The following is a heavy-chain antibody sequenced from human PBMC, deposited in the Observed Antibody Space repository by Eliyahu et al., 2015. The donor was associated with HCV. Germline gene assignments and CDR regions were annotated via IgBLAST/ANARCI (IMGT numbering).Heavy chain of an antibody. V-gene: IGHV3-49*03. J-gene: IGHJ4*02. CDR1: GFXXGXYA. CDR3: TSSGYYDSSGYYPEGY. D-gene: IGHD3-22*01. CDR2: IRSKAYGGTT. Sequence: EVQLVESGGGLVQPGRSLRLSCTAXGFXXGXYAMSWFRQAPGKGLGWVGFIRSKAYGGTTEYAASVKGRFTISRDDSKSIAYLQMNSLKTEDTAVYYCTSSGYYDSSGYYPEGYWGQGTLVTVSS.